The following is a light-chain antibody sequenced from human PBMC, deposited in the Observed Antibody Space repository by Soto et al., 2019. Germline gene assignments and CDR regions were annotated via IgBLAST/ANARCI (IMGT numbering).Light chain of an antibody. Sequence: DGQMTQSPGALSVSVGGGCTSTCRASQTISSWLAWYQQKPGKAPKLLIYKASTLKSGVPSRFSGSGSGTEFTLTISSLQPDDFATYYCQHYNSYSEAFGQGTKVDI. CDR3: QHYNSYSEA. V-gene: IGKV1-5*03. CDR2: KAS. CDR1: QTISSW. J-gene: IGKJ1*01.